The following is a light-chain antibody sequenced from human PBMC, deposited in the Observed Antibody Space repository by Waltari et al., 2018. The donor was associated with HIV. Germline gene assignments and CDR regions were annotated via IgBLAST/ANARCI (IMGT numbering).Light chain of an antibody. Sequence: HSVLTQPPSASGTPGQRVTISCSGSSSNIGSDYVYWYQQLPGTAPKLLIYRNNQRPSGVPDRFSGSKSGTSASLAISGLRSEDEADYYCAAWDDSLSGQWVFGGGTKLTVL. CDR1: SSNIGSDY. V-gene: IGLV1-47*01. CDR2: RNN. CDR3: AAWDDSLSGQWV. J-gene: IGLJ3*02.